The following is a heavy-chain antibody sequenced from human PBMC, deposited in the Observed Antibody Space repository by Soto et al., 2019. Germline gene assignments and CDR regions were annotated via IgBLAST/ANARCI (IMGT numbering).Heavy chain of an antibody. CDR3: ARGATADYDFWANPRGDWLDL. D-gene: IGHD3-3*01. V-gene: IGHV1-8*01. Sequence: QVQLVQSGAEVKRPGASVKVSCKASGYTFSSHDIIWVRQPAGQGLEWMGWMNPLKGLSKTTYLPTFRGRVVMTRDTFLRTAYLELSGLRSDDTAVYFCARGATADYDFWANPRGDWLDLWGQGTLLTVSS. J-gene: IGHJ5*02. CDR1: GYTFSSHD. CDR2: MNPLKGLSKT.